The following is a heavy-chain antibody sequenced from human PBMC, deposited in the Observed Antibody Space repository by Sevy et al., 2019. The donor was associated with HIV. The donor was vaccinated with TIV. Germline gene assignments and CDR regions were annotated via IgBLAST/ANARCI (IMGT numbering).Heavy chain of an antibody. CDR2: INPGDGGT. D-gene: IGHD1-1*01. CDR3: ATYTTGSQGDY. Sequence: ASVKVSCKASGYTITRYYMHWVRQAPGQGLEWMGIINPGDGGTTYAQKFQDRVTMTRDTSTSTVYMELNSLRSEDTAVYYCATYTTGSQGDYWGQGTPATVSS. CDR1: GYTITRYY. J-gene: IGHJ4*02. V-gene: IGHV1-46*01.